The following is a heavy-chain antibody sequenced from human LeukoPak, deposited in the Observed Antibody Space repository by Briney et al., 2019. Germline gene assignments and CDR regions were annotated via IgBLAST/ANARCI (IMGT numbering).Heavy chain of an antibody. CDR2: IHTSGDT. Sequence: GGALRLSCAASGLTGSHNYVSWVRQAPGKGLEWVSAIHTSGDTCYADSVKGRFTISRDTSKNTLYLQINSLRVEDTAVYYCIVFGDSNHWGQGTLVTVSS. CDR3: IVFGDSNH. D-gene: IGHD4-17*01. CDR1: GLTGSHNY. J-gene: IGHJ5*02. V-gene: IGHV3-53*01.